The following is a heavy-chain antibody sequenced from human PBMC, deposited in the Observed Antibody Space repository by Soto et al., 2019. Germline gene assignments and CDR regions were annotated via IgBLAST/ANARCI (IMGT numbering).Heavy chain of an antibody. J-gene: IGHJ4*02. CDR2: IYYSGST. V-gene: IGHV4-30-4*01. D-gene: IGHD3-10*01. Sequence: SETLSLTCTVSGGSISSGDYYWSWIRQPPGKGLEWIGYIYYSGSTYYNPSLKSRVTISVDTSKNQFSLKLSSVTAADTAVYYCARGIITMVRGVINPRHFDYWGQGTLVTVSS. CDR3: ARGIITMVRGVINPRHFDY. CDR1: GGSISSGDYY.